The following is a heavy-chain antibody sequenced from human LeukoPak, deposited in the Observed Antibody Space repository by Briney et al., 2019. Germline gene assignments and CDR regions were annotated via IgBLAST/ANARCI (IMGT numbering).Heavy chain of an antibody. CDR3: ARMYSSGWPYYYYYMDV. J-gene: IGHJ6*03. CDR1: GFTFSSYA. D-gene: IGHD6-19*01. V-gene: IGHV3-23*01. Sequence: SGGSLRLSCAASGFTFSSYAMHWVRQAPGKGLEWVSTISGSGGDTYYADSVKGRFTISRDNSKNTLYLQMNSLRAEDTAVYYCARMYSSGWPYYYYYMDVWGKGTTVTTSS. CDR2: ISGSGGDT.